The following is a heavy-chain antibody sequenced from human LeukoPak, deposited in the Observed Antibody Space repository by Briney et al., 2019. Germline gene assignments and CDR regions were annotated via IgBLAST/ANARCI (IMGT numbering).Heavy chain of an antibody. D-gene: IGHD4-17*01. Sequence: SETLSLTCAVYGGSFSGYYWSWIRQPPRKGLEWIGEINHSGSTNYNPSLKSRVTISVDTSKNQFSLKLSSVTAADTAVYYCAKTVTVTTSAFDIWGQGTMVTVSS. CDR2: INHSGST. J-gene: IGHJ3*02. V-gene: IGHV4-34*01. CDR1: GGSFSGYY. CDR3: AKTVTVTTSAFDI.